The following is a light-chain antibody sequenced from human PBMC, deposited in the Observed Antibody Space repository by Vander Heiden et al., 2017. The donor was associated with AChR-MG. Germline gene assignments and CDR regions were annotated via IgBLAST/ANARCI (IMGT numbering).Light chain of an antibody. CDR1: QSVLYSSNNKNY. V-gene: IGKV4-1*01. J-gene: IGKJ1*01. CDR2: WAS. Sequence: ILITQAPDSLARSLGERATINCKSSQSVLYSSNNKNYLAWYQQKPGQPPKLLIYWASTRESGVPDRFSGSGSGTDFTLTISSLQAEDVAVYYCQQDDSTPQTFGQGTKVEIK. CDR3: QQDDSTPQT.